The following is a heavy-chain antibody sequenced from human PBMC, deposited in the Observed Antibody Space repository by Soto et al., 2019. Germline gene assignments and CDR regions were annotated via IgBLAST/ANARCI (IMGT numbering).Heavy chain of an antibody. CDR1: GFTFDDYA. V-gene: IGHV3-9*01. D-gene: IGHD3-16*02. Sequence: LSLTCAASGFTFDDYAMHWVRQAPGKGLEWVSGISWNSGSIGYADSVKGRFTISRDNAKNSLYLQMNSLRAEDTALYYCAKDRLGELSFEWDYWGQGTLVTVSS. J-gene: IGHJ4*02. CDR2: ISWNSGSI. CDR3: AKDRLGELSFEWDY.